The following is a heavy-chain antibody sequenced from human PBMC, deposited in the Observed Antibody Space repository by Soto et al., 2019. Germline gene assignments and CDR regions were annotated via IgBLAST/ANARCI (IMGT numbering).Heavy chain of an antibody. CDR2: INDGGDDT. V-gene: IGHV3-23*01. CDR3: AKGGISVIRGVIRFKWFVP. D-gene: IGHD3-10*01. J-gene: IGHJ5*02. CDR1: TFTFSTYA. Sequence: EVQLLESGGGLVQPGGSLRLSCAASTFTFSTYAMSWVRQAPGKGLEWVSSINDGGDDTYYADSVKGRVTISRDNSKNTLCLQMNKLRAEDTAVYYFAKGGISVIRGVIRFKWFVPWGQGPVVTVSS.